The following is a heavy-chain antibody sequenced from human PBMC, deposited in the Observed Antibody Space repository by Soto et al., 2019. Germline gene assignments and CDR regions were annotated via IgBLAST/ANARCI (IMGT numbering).Heavy chain of an antibody. D-gene: IGHD3-22*01. Sequence: GGSLRLSCAVSLSSYAMTWVRQAPGKGLEWVAGISVSGGSTNYAVSVKGRFTISRDNDKNTVYLQMDSLRAEDTAVYYCVRGVDDEDGEAAPWFYFENWGKGTPVTVSS. CDR2: ISVSGGST. V-gene: IGHV3-23*01. J-gene: IGHJ4*02. CDR3: VRGVDDEDGEAAPWFYFEN. CDR1: LSSYA.